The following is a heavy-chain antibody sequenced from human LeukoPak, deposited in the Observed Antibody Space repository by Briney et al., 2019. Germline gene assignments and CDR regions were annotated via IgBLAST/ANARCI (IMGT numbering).Heavy chain of an antibody. D-gene: IGHD5-18*01. J-gene: IGHJ4*02. V-gene: IGHV3-23*01. CDR1: GFAFSNYA. Sequence: GGSLRLSCAASGFAFSNYAMSWVRQAPGKGLEWVSSLISSGTTTYYADSAKGRFTISRDNSKNTVHLQMDSLRAEDSAVYYCAKNAGYSYGLYYFDYWGQGTLVTVSS. CDR3: AKNAGYSYGLYYFDY. CDR2: LISSGTTT.